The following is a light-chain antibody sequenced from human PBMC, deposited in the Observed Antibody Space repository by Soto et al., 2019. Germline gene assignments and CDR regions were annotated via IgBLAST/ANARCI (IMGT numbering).Light chain of an antibody. CDR2: EVS. CDR3: SSYTSSSTWL. V-gene: IGLV2-14*03. CDR1: SSDVGAYNY. J-gene: IGLJ3*02. Sequence: QSALTQPASVSGSPGQSITISCTGTSSDVGAYNYVSWYQQHPGKAPKLMIYEVSNRPSGVSNRFSGSKSANTASLTISGLQAGDEADYYCSSYTSSSTWLFGGGTKPPS.